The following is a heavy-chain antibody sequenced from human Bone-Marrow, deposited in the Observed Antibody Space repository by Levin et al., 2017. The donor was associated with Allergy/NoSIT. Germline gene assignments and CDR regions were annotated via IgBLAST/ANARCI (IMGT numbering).Heavy chain of an antibody. CDR1: GFTLSQYW. D-gene: IGHD2-2*01. Sequence: PPGGSLRLSCAASGFTLSQYWMTWVRQAPGKGLEWVAKIKADGSEKYYVDSLKGRFSISRDNTRKSVALQISNLRAEDTAVYYCARDSFSTSSGLDYYYGLDVWGQGTTVTV. CDR3: ARDSFSTSSGLDYYYGLDV. CDR2: IKADGSEK. J-gene: IGHJ6*02. V-gene: IGHV3-7*01.